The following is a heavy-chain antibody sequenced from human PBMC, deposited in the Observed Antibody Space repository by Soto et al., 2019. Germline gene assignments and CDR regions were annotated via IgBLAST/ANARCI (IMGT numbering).Heavy chain of an antibody. CDR3: ARDTYYYDSSGPPVDAFDI. D-gene: IGHD3-22*01. J-gene: IGHJ3*02. V-gene: IGHV4-31*03. CDR2: IYYSGST. CDR1: GGSISSGGYY. Sequence: QVQLQESGPGLVKPSQTLSLTCTVSGGSISSGGYYWSWIRQHPGTGLEWIGYIYYSGSTSYNPSLKSRVTISVDTSKNQFSLKLSSVTAADTAVYYCARDTYYYDSSGPPVDAFDIWGQGTMVTVSS.